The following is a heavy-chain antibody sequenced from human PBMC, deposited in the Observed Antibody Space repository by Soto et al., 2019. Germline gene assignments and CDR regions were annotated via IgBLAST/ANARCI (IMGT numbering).Heavy chain of an antibody. Sequence: ASVKVSCNASGYTFTSYAIHWVRQAPGQRLECMGWINAGNGGTKSSQKFQGRVTITRDTSASTAYMELSSLRSEDTAVYYCARERRLGGDTFDIWGQGTMVTVSS. CDR2: INAGNGGT. CDR3: ARERRLGGDTFDI. D-gene: IGHD5-18*01. J-gene: IGHJ3*02. V-gene: IGHV1-3*01. CDR1: GYTFTSYA.